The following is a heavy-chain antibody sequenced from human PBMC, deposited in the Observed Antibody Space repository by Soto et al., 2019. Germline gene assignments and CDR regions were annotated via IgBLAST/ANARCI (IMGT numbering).Heavy chain of an antibody. CDR2: IYYSGST. J-gene: IGHJ6*02. CDR3: ARQPGITGTSDYYYYGMDV. V-gene: IGHV4-59*08. D-gene: IGHD1-7*01. CDR1: GGSISSYY. Sequence: SETLSLTCTVSGGSISSYYWSWIRQPPGKGLEWIGYIYYSGSTNYNPSLKSRVTISVDTSKNQFPLKLSSVTAADTAVYYCARQPGITGTSDYYYYGMDVWGQGTTVTVSS.